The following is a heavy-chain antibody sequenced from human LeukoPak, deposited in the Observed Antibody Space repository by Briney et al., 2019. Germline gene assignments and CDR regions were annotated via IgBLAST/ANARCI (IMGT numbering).Heavy chain of an antibody. CDR3: ARAVGSSESNWFDP. J-gene: IGHJ5*02. Sequence: PSETLSLTCTVSGGSISSYYWSWIRQPAGKGLEWIGRIYTSGSTHYNPSLKSRVTISVGTSKNQFSLNLNSVTAADTAVYYCARAVGSSESNWFDPWGQGTLATVSS. CDR1: GGSISSYY. D-gene: IGHD6-19*01. CDR2: IYTSGST. V-gene: IGHV4-4*07.